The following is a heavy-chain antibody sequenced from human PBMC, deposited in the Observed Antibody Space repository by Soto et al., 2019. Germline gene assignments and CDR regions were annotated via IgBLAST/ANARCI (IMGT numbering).Heavy chain of an antibody. J-gene: IGHJ4*02. Sequence: ASETLSLTCAVSGGSFTSNNWWTWVRQPPGQGLEWIGEIYRTGSTNYNPSLKSRVTVSLDKSENQFSLKVTSLTAADTAVYYCASRDPGTSVDYWGQGTLVTVSS. D-gene: IGHD1-7*01. V-gene: IGHV4-4*02. CDR3: ASRDPGTSVDY. CDR2: IYRTGST. CDR1: GGSFTSNNW.